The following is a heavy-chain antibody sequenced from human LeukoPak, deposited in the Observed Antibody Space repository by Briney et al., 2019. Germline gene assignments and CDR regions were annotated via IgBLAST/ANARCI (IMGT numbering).Heavy chain of an antibody. CDR3: AKAGSGWYAPY. V-gene: IGHV3-30*02. CDR2: VRYDGNDK. Sequence: GGSLRLSCAASGFTFSAYGMQWVRQAPGKGLEWVAFVRYDGNDKYYADSVKGRFTISRDNSKNTVYLQMNSLRAEDPAVYYCAKAGSGWYAPYWGQGTLVTVSS. J-gene: IGHJ4*02. CDR1: GFTFSAYG. D-gene: IGHD6-19*01.